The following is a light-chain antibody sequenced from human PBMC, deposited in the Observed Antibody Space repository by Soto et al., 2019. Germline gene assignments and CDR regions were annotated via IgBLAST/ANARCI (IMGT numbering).Light chain of an antibody. CDR1: QKISSF. J-gene: IGKJ2*01. V-gene: IGKV1-39*01. CDR3: QQSYSTPHT. Sequence: DIQMTQSPSSLSVSVGDRVTITCRASQKISSFLNWYQQTPGKAPKLLIYTTSTLQSGVPSRFSGSGSGTVFTLTISSLQTEDLATYYCQQSYSTPHTFGRGTKLEIK. CDR2: TTS.